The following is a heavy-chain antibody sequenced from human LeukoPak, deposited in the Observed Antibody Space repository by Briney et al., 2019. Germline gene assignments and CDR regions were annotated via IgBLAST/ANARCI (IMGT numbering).Heavy chain of an antibody. V-gene: IGHV3-23*01. CDR2: ISGSNGVT. CDR3: VGRYCTSTSCPYYFDY. CDR1: GFTFSSYA. Sequence: GGSLRLSCAASGFTFSSYAMSWDRQAPGRGLEWVSAISGSNGVTYYADSVKGRFTISRDNSKSTLSLQMSSPRAEDTAVYYCVGRYCTSTSCPYYFDYWGQGTLVTVSS. D-gene: IGHD2-2*01. J-gene: IGHJ4*02.